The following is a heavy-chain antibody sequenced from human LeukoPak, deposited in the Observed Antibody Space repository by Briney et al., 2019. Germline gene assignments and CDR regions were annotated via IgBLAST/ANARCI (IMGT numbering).Heavy chain of an antibody. CDR3: ARESYYYGSGSHYFDY. Sequence: SETLSLTCTVSGGSISSGGYSWGWIRQHPGKGLEWIGYIYYSESTYYNPSLKSRVTISVDTSKNQFSLKLSSVTAADTAVYYCARESYYYGSGSHYFDYWGQGTLVTVSS. V-gene: IGHV4-31*03. D-gene: IGHD3-10*01. CDR1: GGSISSGGYS. CDR2: IYYSEST. J-gene: IGHJ4*02.